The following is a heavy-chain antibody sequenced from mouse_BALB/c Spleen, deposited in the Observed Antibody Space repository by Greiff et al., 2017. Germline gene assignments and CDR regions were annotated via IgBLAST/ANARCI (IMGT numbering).Heavy chain of an antibody. D-gene: IGHD3-2*01. CDR2: ISSGGSYT. V-gene: IGHV5-6*01. CDR1: GFTFSSYG. Sequence: EVQGVESGGDLVKPGGSLKLSCAASGFTFSSYGMSWVRQTPDKRLEWVATISSGGSYTYYPDSVKGRFTISRDNAKNTLYLQMSSLKSEDTAMYYCARPLDSSGYVDYWGQGTTLTVSS. CDR3: ARPLDSSGYVDY. J-gene: IGHJ2*01.